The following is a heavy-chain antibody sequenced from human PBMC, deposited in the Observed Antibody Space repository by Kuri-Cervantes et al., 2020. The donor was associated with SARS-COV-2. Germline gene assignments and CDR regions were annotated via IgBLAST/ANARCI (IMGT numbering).Heavy chain of an antibody. CDR2: IKHSGST. V-gene: IGHV4-34*01. CDR3: ARISRTYAFDI. Sequence: SETLSLTCAVYGGSFNDYWWSWVRQPPGTGLEWIGDIKHSGSTNCNPSLKSRVTISVDTSKNQFSLKLSSVTAADTAVYYCARISRTYAFDIWGQGTMVTVSS. J-gene: IGHJ3*02. CDR1: GGSFNDYW. D-gene: IGHD1-14*01.